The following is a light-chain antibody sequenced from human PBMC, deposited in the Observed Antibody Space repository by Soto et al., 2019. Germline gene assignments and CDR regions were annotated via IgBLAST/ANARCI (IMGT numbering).Light chain of an antibody. Sequence: DIPMTQSPSSLSASVGDRITITCRASQSISIYLNWYQQKPGKAPKLLIYAASSLQSGVPSGFSGSGSGTDFTLTISSLQPEDFATYYCQQSYSTPQTFGQGTKVEIK. J-gene: IGKJ1*01. V-gene: IGKV1-39*01. CDR3: QQSYSTPQT. CDR2: AAS. CDR1: QSISIY.